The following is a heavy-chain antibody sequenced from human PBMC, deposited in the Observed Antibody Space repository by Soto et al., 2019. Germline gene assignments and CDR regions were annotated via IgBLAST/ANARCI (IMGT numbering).Heavy chain of an antibody. CDR2: VSSRSDI. D-gene: IGHD3-9*01. CDR1: GLTFSTYS. J-gene: IGHJ6*02. V-gene: IGHV3-21*01. CDR3: PREYTDWPLAYGLDV. Sequence: GGSLRLSGVVSGLTFSTYSINWVRQAPGKGLEWVASVSSRSDIYYAESVKGRFTISRDNAKNSVSLQMNSLRADDTAVYYRPREYTDWPLAYGLDVWGQGTTVTVPS.